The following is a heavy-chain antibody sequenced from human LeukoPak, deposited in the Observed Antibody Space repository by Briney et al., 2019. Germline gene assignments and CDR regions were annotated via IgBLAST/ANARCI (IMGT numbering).Heavy chain of an antibody. V-gene: IGHV1-18*01. D-gene: IGHD6-6*01. J-gene: IGHJ4*02. CDR2: ISAYNGNT. CDR3: ARDPGAAPNYY. Sequence: ASLKVSSTASLYTLTSYGISWVRQAPGQRLECIGWISAYNGNTHYAQKLQGRVTMTTDTSTSKAYMELRSLRSDDTAVYYCARDPGAAPNYYWGQGTLVTVSP. CDR1: LYTLTSYG.